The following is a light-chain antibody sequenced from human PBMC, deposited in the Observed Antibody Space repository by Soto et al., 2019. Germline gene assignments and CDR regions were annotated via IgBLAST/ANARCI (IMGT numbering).Light chain of an antibody. CDR2: DVS. J-gene: IGKJ5*01. V-gene: IGKV1-5*01. Sequence: DIPLTHAPSTLSASVGDRVSLPCRASQSISTWLAWYQQKPGKAPKLLIYDVSSLESGVPSRFSGSGSGTEFTLTINSLQADDFATYYCQQHNSFSITFGQGTRLEIK. CDR3: QQHNSFSIT. CDR1: QSISTW.